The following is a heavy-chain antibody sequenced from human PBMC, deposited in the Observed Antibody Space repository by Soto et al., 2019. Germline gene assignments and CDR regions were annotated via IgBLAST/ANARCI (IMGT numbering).Heavy chain of an antibody. CDR2: ISWNSGDI. V-gene: IGHV3-9*01. D-gene: IGHD2-2*03. CDR3: AKDNDLDRDGPFDY. CDR1: GFSFDDYG. J-gene: IGHJ4*02. Sequence: EVQLVESGGGSVQPGRSLRLSCAASGFSFDDYGMHWVRQGTGKGLEWVSGISWNSGDIYYADSVKGRFTISRDHAKRSLYLQMNSLRPEDTDLYYCAKDNDLDRDGPFDYWGQGILGTVPS.